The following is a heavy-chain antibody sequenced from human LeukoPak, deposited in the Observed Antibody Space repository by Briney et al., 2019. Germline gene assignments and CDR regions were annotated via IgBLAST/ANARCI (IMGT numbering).Heavy chain of an antibody. CDR2: ISAYNGNT. V-gene: IGHV1-18*01. CDR1: GYTFTSYG. CDR3: ARDWGYYDILTGYYGPTPRVPPFDY. J-gene: IGHJ4*02. Sequence: ASVKVSCKSSGYTFTSYGIRWVRQAPGQALEWMGWISAYNGNTNYAQKLQGRVTMTTDTSTSTAYMELRSLRSDDTAVYYCARDWGYYDILTGYYGPTPRVPPFDYRGQGTLVTVSS. D-gene: IGHD3-9*01.